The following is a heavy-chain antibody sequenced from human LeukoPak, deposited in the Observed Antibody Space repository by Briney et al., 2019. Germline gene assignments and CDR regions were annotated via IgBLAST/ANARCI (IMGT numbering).Heavy chain of an antibody. CDR1: GYSISSGYY. D-gene: IGHD6-13*01. V-gene: IGHV4-38-2*02. J-gene: IGHJ4*02. CDR3: ASSNWLRDANFDS. Sequence: SETLSLTCTVSGYSISSGYYWGWIRQPPGKGLEWIGSIYHSGSTYYNPSLRSRVTISVDTSKNQFSLKLSSVTAADTAVYYCASSNWLRDANFDSWGQGTLVTVSS. CDR2: IYHSGST.